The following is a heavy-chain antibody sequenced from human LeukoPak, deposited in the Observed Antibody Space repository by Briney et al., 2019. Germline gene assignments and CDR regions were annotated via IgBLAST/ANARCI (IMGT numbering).Heavy chain of an antibody. Sequence: TGRSLRLSCAASGFTFSSYWMHWVRQAPGKGLVWVSRIKTDGSSTDYADSVKGRFTISRDNAKNTMYLQMNSLRAEDTAVYYCARGVSGTGPDIWGLGTMVIVSS. D-gene: IGHD5/OR15-5a*01. CDR2: IKTDGSST. CDR3: ARGVSGTGPDI. J-gene: IGHJ3*02. V-gene: IGHV3-74*01. CDR1: GFTFSSYW.